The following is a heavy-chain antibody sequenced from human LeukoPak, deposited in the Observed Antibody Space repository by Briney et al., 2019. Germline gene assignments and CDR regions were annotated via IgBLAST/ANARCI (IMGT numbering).Heavy chain of an antibody. Sequence: GGSLRLSCAASGFTFDDYGMSWVRQAPGKGLEWVSGINWNGGSTGYADSVKGRFTISRDNAKNSLCLQVNSLRAEDTALYYCARDIRLSGSYLFDYWGQGTLVTVSS. V-gene: IGHV3-20*04. D-gene: IGHD1-26*01. J-gene: IGHJ4*02. CDR3: ARDIRLSGSYLFDY. CDR2: INWNGGST. CDR1: GFTFDDYG.